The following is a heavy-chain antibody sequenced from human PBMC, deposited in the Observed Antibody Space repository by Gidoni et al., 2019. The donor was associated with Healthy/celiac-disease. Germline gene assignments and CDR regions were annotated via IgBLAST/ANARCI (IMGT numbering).Heavy chain of an antibody. CDR3: ARDSGPGLGIAYCGGDCYSNRVVYFDY. J-gene: IGHJ4*02. V-gene: IGHV3-48*03. Sequence: EVQLVESGGGLVQPGGSLRLSCAASGFTFSSYEMNWVRQPPGQGLAWVSCISSSGSTIYDADSVKGRFTISRDNAKNSLYLQMNSLRAEDTAVYYCARDSGPGLGIAYCGGDCYSNRVVYFDYWGQGTLVTVSS. D-gene: IGHD2-21*02. CDR1: GFTFSSYE. CDR2: ISSSGSTI.